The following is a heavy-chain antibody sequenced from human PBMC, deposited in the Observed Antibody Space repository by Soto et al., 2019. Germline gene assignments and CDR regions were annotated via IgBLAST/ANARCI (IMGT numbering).Heavy chain of an antibody. J-gene: IGHJ6*03. CDR3: ARDLYSSGYYYYYYMDV. CDR1: GDSVSSNSAA. V-gene: IGHV6-1*01. CDR2: TYYRSKWYN. Sequence: SQTLSLTCAISGDSVSSNSAAWNWIRQSPSRGLEWLGRTYYRSKWYNDYAVSVKSRITINPDTSKNQFSLQLNSVTPEDTAVYYCARDLYSSGYYYYYYMDVWGKGTTVTVSS. D-gene: IGHD6-19*01.